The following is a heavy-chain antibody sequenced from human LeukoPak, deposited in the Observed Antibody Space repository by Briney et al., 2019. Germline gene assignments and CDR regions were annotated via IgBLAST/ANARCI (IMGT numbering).Heavy chain of an antibody. CDR3: ARSHGYSSSWLAVAGFNWFDP. V-gene: IGHV1-24*01. Sequence: ASVKVSCKVSGYTLTELSMHWVRQAPGKGLEWMGGFDPEDGETIYAQKFQGRVTMTTDTSTSTAYMELRSLRSDDTAVYYCARSHGYSSSWLAVAGFNWFDPWGQGTLVTVSS. J-gene: IGHJ5*02. CDR2: FDPEDGET. CDR1: GYTLTELS. D-gene: IGHD6-13*01.